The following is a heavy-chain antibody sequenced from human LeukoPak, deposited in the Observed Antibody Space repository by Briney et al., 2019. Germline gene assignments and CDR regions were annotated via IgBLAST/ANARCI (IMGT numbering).Heavy chain of an antibody. CDR2: FHYSGST. J-gene: IGHJ5*02. V-gene: IGHV4-39*02. CDR3: ARHEYQVFPPANWFDP. D-gene: IGHD6-6*01. Sequence: LETLSLTCTVSGDSVSSSNFFWGWIRQPPGKGLEWIGSFHYSGSTFYNPSLKSRVTISVDTSKNHFSLKLTSVTAADSAVYYCARHEYQVFPPANWFDPWGQGTLVTVSS. CDR1: GDSVSSSNFF.